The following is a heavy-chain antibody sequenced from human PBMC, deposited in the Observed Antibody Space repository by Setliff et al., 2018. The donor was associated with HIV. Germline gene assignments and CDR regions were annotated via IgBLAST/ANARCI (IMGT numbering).Heavy chain of an antibody. Sequence: SETLSLTCAVYGGSFSGYYWSWIRQPPGKGLEWIGEINHSGSTNYNPSLKSRVTISVDTSKNQFSLKLSSVTAADTAVYYCARVGPRRDGYPFHIWGQGTMVTVSS. CDR1: GGSFSGYY. CDR3: ARVGPRRDGYPFHI. CDR2: INHSGST. V-gene: IGHV4-34*01. D-gene: IGHD3-22*01. J-gene: IGHJ3*02.